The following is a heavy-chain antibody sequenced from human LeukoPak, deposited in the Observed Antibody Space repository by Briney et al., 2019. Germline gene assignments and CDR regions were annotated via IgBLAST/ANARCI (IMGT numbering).Heavy chain of an antibody. CDR3: ARDIDPYFYDSSGYRTRFDY. CDR2: INPNSGGT. D-gene: IGHD3-22*01. J-gene: IGHJ4*02. Sequence: GASVKVSCKASGYTFTGYYMHWVRQAPGQGLEGMGWINPNSGGTNYAQKFQGRVTMTRDTSISTAYMELSRLRSDETAVYYCARDIDPYFYDSSGYRTRFDYWGQGTLVTVSS. CDR1: GYTFTGYY. V-gene: IGHV1-2*02.